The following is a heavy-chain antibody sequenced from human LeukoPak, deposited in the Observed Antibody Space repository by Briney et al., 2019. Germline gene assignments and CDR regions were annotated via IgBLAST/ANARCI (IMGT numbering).Heavy chain of an antibody. CDR1: EFTFSNYG. J-gene: IGHJ4*02. V-gene: IGHV3-23*01. CDR3: AKDVFSSWYFDY. Sequence: PGGSLRLSCAASEFTFSNYGMSWVRQAPGKGLEWVSAISGSGSGTYYADSVRGRFTISRDNSKNTLYLQMNSLRAEDTAVYYCAKDVFSSWYFDYWGQGTLVTVSS. D-gene: IGHD6-13*01. CDR2: ISGSGSGT.